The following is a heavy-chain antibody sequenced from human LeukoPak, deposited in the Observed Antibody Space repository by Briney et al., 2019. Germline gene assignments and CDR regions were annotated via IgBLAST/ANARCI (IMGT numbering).Heavy chain of an antibody. CDR1: GGSISSSSYY. J-gene: IGHJ4*02. D-gene: IGHD2-2*01. Sequence: SETLSLTCTVSGGSISSSSYYWGWIRQPPGKGLEWIGSNYYSGSTYYNPSLKSRVTISVDTSKNQFSLKLSSVTAADTAVYYCARDPIVVVPAGHFDYWGQGTLVTVSS. CDR2: NYYSGST. CDR3: ARDPIVVVPAGHFDY. V-gene: IGHV4-39*07.